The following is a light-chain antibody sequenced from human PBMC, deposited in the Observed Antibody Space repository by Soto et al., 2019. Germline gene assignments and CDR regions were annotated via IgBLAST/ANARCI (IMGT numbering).Light chain of an antibody. Sequence: QSVLTQPASVSGSPGQSITISCTGTSSDVGCYNYVSCYQQHPGNAPQLMIDEINNRSSGVSNRFSGSKSGNAASLTISGLHAEEEAYYCCSSDTSSSHVVLGGGTKLTVL. CDR3: SSDTSSSHVV. CDR1: SSDVGCYNY. V-gene: IGLV2-14*01. J-gene: IGLJ2*01. CDR2: EIN.